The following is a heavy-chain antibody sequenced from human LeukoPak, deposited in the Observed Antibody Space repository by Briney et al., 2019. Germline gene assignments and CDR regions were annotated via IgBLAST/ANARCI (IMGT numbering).Heavy chain of an antibody. D-gene: IGHD6-19*01. CDR3: ARTSHGERESSGWYFDY. CDR2: IIPIVGIE. Sequence: GASVKVSCKASGYTFSNYSINWVRQAPGQGLEWMGRIIPIVGIENHAQKFQGRVTITADKSTSTAYMELSTLRSEDTAVYYCARTSHGERESSGWYFDYWGQGTLVTVSS. J-gene: IGHJ4*02. CDR1: GYTFSNYS. V-gene: IGHV1-69*02.